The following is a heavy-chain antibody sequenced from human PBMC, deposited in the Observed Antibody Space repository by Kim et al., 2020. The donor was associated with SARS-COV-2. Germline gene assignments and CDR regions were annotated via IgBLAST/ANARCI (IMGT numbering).Heavy chain of an antibody. D-gene: IGHD4-4*01. CDR1: GFTFSDRY. J-gene: IGHJ4*02. Sequence: GGSLRLSCAASGFTFSDRYMDWVRQAPGKGLEWVGRIRNKANSYTTEYAASVNGRFTISRDDSKNSLYLQMNSLKTEDTAVYYCARDGGYSSPFYYWGQG. CDR3: ARDGGYSSPFYY. CDR2: IRNKANSYTT. V-gene: IGHV3-72*01.